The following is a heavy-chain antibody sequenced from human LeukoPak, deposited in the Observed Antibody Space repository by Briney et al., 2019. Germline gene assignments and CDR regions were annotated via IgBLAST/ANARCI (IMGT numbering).Heavy chain of an antibody. CDR2: IKQDGSEK. V-gene: IGHV3-7*03. Sequence: GGSLRLSCTASGFTFITYWMSWVRQAPGKGLEWVANIKQDGSEKYYVDSVKGRFTISRDNAKNSLYLQMNSLRAEDTAVYYCARDSYGGGAFDIWGQGTMVTVSS. J-gene: IGHJ3*02. D-gene: IGHD4-23*01. CDR3: ARDSYGGGAFDI. CDR1: GFTFITYW.